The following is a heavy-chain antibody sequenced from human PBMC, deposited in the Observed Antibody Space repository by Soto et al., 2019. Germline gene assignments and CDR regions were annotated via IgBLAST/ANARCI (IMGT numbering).Heavy chain of an antibody. V-gene: IGHV1-2*02. CDR3: ASDDSSGYYYSAFDY. Sequence: QVQLVQSGAEVKKPGASVKVSCKASGYTFTGYYMHWVRQAPGQGLEWMGWINPNSGGTNYAQKFQGRVTMTRDTSISTAYMELSRLRSDDTAVYYCASDDSSGYYYSAFDYWGQGTLVTVSS. CDR1: GYTFTGYY. CDR2: INPNSGGT. D-gene: IGHD3-22*01. J-gene: IGHJ4*02.